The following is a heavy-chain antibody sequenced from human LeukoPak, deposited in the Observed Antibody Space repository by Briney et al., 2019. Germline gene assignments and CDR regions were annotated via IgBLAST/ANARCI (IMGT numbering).Heavy chain of an antibody. CDR1: GFTFSSYW. D-gene: IGHD3-10*01. Sequence: GGSLRLSCAASGFTFSSYWMHWVRQAPGKGPVWVSRINNDGSGTTYADSVKGRFTISRDDAKNTLYLQMNSLRAEDTAVYYCARHRPIERITMVRGVFYWYFDLWGRGTLVTVSS. CDR2: INNDGSGT. CDR3: ARHRPIERITMVRGVFYWYFDL. J-gene: IGHJ2*01. V-gene: IGHV3-74*01.